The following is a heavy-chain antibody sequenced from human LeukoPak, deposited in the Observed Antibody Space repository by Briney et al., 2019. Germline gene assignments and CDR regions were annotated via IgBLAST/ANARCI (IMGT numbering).Heavy chain of an antibody. CDR3: ARKGHGDYGAYYYYYYMDV. CDR1: GYTFTGYC. D-gene: IGHD4-17*01. Sequence: ASVKVSCKASGYTFTGYCMHWVRQAPGQGLEGMGRSNPNSGGTNYAQKFQGRVTMTRDMSISTAYMELSRLRSDDTAVYYCARKGHGDYGAYYYYYYMDVWGKGTTVTVSS. V-gene: IGHV1-2*06. J-gene: IGHJ6*03. CDR2: SNPNSGGT.